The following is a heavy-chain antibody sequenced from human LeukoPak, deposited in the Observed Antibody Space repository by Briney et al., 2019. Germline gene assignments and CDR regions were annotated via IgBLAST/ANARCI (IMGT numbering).Heavy chain of an antibody. CDR1: GFTFSSYS. D-gene: IGHD6-13*01. J-gene: IGHJ4*02. V-gene: IGHV3-21*04. CDR2: ISSSSSYI. Sequence: PGGSLRLSCAASGFTFSSYSMNWVRQAPGKGLEWVSSISSSSSYIYYADSVKGRFTISRDNAKNSLYLQMNSLRAEDTAVYYCAKKGGIAAAGTVYYFDYWGQGTLVTVSS. CDR3: AKKGGIAAAGTVYYFDY.